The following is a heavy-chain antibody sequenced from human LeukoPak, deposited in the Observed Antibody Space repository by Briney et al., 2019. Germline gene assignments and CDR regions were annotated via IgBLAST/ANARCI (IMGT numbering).Heavy chain of an antibody. CDR2: MNPNSGNT. CDR3: VSDYYASGSYDY. V-gene: IGHV1-8*01. D-gene: IGHD3-10*01. CDR1: GYTFTSYD. Sequence: ASLKVSCKASGYTFTSYDINWVRQATGQGLEWMGWMNPNSGNTGYAQKFQGRVTMTRNTSISTAYMELSSLRSEDTAVYYCVSDYYASGSYDYWGQGTLVTVSS. J-gene: IGHJ4*02.